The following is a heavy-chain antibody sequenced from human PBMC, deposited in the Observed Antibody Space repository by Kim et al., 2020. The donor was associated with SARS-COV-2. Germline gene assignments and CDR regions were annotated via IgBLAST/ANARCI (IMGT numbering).Heavy chain of an antibody. Sequence: SGPTLVNPTQTLTLTCTFSGFSLTTSGVGVGWIRQPPGKALEWLALIYWDDDERYSPSLKSRLTITKDISKKQVVRTMTNMDPVDTATYYCAQRGGSSRWYEVAFDYWGQGTLVTVSS. CDR3: AQRGGSSRWYEVAFDY. CDR1: GFSLTTSGVG. V-gene: IGHV2-5*02. CDR2: IYWDDDE. J-gene: IGHJ4*02. D-gene: IGHD6-13*01.